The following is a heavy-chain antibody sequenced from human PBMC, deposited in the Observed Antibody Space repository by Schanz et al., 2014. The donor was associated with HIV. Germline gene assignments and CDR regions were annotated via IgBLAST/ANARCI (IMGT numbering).Heavy chain of an antibody. Sequence: QVQLVESGGGVVQPGRSLRLSCAASEFIFSSYAMHWVRQAPGKGLEWVAAISYDGSNKYYADSVKGRFTISRDNSKNTLYLQLNSLRAEDTAVYYCARASPGIAAADTLGWFDPWGQGTLVTVSS. CDR1: EFIFSSYA. V-gene: IGHV3-30-3*01. CDR3: ARASPGIAAADTLGWFDP. D-gene: IGHD6-13*01. J-gene: IGHJ5*02. CDR2: ISYDGSNK.